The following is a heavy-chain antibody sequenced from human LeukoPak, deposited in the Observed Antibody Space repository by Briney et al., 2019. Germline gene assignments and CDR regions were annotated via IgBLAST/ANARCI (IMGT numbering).Heavy chain of an antibody. V-gene: IGHV1-46*01. D-gene: IGHD1-1*01. Sequence: ASVKVSCKASGYTFTRYYIHWVRQAPGQGLEWMGIINPSGASASYALKFQDRVTMTRDLSTSTVYMELSSLRSEDTAVYYCARVGLERRDAFDIWGQGTMVTVSS. J-gene: IGHJ3*02. CDR1: GYTFTRYY. CDR2: INPSGASA. CDR3: ARVGLERRDAFDI.